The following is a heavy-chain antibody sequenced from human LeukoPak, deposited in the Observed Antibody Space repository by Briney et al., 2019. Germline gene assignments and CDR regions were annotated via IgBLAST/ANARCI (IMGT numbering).Heavy chain of an antibody. CDR3: ARGHTGDIAFDI. CDR1: GYTFTSYG. J-gene: IGHJ3*02. Sequence: ASVKVSCKASGYTFTSYGISWVRQATGQGLEWMGWMNPNSGNTGYAQKFQGRVTITRNTSISTAYMELSSLRSEDTAVYYCARGHTGDIAFDIWGQGTMVTVSS. D-gene: IGHD7-27*01. CDR2: MNPNSGNT. V-gene: IGHV1-8*01.